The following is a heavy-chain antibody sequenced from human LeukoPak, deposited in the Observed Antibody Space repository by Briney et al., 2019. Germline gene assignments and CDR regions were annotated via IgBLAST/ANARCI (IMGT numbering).Heavy chain of an antibody. J-gene: IGHJ4*02. CDR1: AFTFSDNY. D-gene: IGHD1-14*01. V-gene: IGHV3-11*01. CDR2: ISPSGTDI. Sequence: GGSLRLSCAVSAFTFSDNYMTWIRQAPGKGLESVSYISPSGTDISYADSVKGRFTISRDNAENSLYLQMNSLRAKDTAVYYCSRDPRNLDYWGQGTLVTVSS. CDR3: SRDPRNLDY.